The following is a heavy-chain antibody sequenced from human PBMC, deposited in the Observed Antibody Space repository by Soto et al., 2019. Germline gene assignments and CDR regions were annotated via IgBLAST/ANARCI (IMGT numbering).Heavy chain of an antibody. V-gene: IGHV4-61*08. J-gene: IGHJ4*02. D-gene: IGHD5-12*01. CDR1: GASVSSDVHF. Sequence: QVQLQESGPGLVKPSETLSLTCSVSGASVSSDVHFWSWVRQSPGKGLEWIGYVYHTGSVTYNPPLKSRVPLSVDTSGRQFSLRPASVTAADTAVYFCARVLSRDGYKDYFDSWGRGMLVTVSS. CDR3: ARVLSRDGYKDYFDS. CDR2: VYHTGSV.